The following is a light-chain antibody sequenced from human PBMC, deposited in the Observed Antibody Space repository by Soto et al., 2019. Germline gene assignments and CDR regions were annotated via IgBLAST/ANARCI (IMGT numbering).Light chain of an antibody. CDR2: GNN. CDR1: SSNIGAGYD. J-gene: IGLJ1*01. CDR3: QSYDSSLSGSYV. V-gene: IGLV1-40*01. Sequence: QAVVTQPPSVSGAPGQRVTIPCTGSSSNIGAGYDVHWYQRLPGTAPKVLIYGNNNRPSGVPDRFSGSKSGTSASLAITGLQAEDEADYYCQSYDSSLSGSYVFGTGTKLTVL.